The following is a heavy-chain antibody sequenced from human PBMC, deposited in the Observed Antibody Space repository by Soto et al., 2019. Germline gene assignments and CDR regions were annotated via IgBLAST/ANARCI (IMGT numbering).Heavy chain of an antibody. D-gene: IGHD3-9*01. V-gene: IGHV3-9*01. Sequence: PGGSLRLSCAASGFTFDDYAMHWVRQAPGKGLEWVSGISWSSGSIGYADSVKGRFTISRDNAKNSLYLQMNSLRAEDTALYYCAKDIIVAPAGVLTGYYGYGMDVWGQGTTVTVSS. CDR2: ISWSSGSI. J-gene: IGHJ6*02. CDR1: GFTFDDYA. CDR3: AKDIIVAPAGVLTGYYGYGMDV.